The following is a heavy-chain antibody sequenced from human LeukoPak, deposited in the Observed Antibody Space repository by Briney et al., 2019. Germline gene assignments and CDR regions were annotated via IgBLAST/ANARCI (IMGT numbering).Heavy chain of an antibody. J-gene: IGHJ4*02. CDR1: GGSISSYY. CDR2: IYYSGST. CDR3: AIRADYYYDSSGYDDY. V-gene: IGHV4-59*08. D-gene: IGHD3-22*01. Sequence: SETLSLTCTVSGGSISSYYWSWIRQPPGKGLEWIGYIYYSGSTNYNPSLKSRVTISVDTSKNQFSLKLSSVTAADTAVYYCAIRADYYYDSSGYDDYWGQGTLVTVSS.